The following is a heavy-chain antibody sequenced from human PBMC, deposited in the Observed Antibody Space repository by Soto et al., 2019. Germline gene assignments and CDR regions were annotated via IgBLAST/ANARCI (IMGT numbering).Heavy chain of an antibody. J-gene: IGHJ3*02. CDR2: IDPSDSQT. CDR3: ARLPRRDGYNPDAVHI. CDR1: GYSFAGYW. V-gene: IGHV5-10-1*01. Sequence: VESLKISCKGSGYSFAGYWITWVRQKPGKGLEWIGRIDPSDSQTYYSPSLRGHVTISATKSITTVFLQLSSLRASDTAIYYCARLPRRDGYNPDAVHIWAQGTMVTVSS. D-gene: IGHD5-12*01.